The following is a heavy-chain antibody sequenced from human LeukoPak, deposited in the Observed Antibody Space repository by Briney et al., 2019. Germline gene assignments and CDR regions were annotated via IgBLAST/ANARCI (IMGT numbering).Heavy chain of an antibody. CDR3: ARLPTGSPLHY. D-gene: IGHD1-14*01. V-gene: IGHV3-74*01. Sequence: AGGSLRLSCAASGLTFSSSWMHWVRQAPGKGLVWVSSINSYGSSTRYADSVKGRFTISRDNAKDTLYLQMNSLRGEDTAVYYCARLPTGSPLHYWGQGTLVTVSS. CDR2: INSYGSST. CDR1: GLTFSSSW. J-gene: IGHJ4*02.